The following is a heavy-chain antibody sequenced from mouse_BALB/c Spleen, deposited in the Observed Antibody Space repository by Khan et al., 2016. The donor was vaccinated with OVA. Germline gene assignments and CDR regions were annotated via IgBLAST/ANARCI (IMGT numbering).Heavy chain of an antibody. CDR2: IRYSGST. Sequence: EVQLLEAGPGLVKPSQSLSLTCTVTGYSITSGYGWNWIRQFPGNKLEWMGYIRYSGSTNYNPSLKSRISITRDTSKNQFFLQLNSVTTEDTATYYCARTARIKYWGQGTTLTVSS. V-gene: IGHV3-1*02. CDR1: GYSITSGYG. D-gene: IGHD1-2*01. J-gene: IGHJ2*01. CDR3: ARTARIKY.